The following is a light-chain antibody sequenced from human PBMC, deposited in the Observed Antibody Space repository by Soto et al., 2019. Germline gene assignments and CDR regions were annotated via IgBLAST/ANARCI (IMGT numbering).Light chain of an antibody. CDR1: QSVGNY. Sequence: PGERATLSCRATQSVGNYLAWYQQKPGRAPRLLIYDASNRATGVPARFSGSGSGTDFTLTISGLEPEDFAVYYCQQRDYWAFGGGTKVEIK. CDR3: QQRDYWA. J-gene: IGKJ4*01. V-gene: IGKV3-11*01. CDR2: DAS.